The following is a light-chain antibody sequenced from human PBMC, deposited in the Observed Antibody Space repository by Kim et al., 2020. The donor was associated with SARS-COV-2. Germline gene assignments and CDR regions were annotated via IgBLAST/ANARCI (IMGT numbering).Light chain of an antibody. CDR1: NIEKKN. CDR3: QVWDSVSVV. CDR2: RDS. V-gene: IGLV3-9*01. Sequence: SVALGQTARITCGGNNIEKKNVHGYQQRPGQAPILVMYRDSKRPSGIPERLSGSNSGNTATLTISRVQAGDEADYYCQVWDSVSVVFGGGTQLTVL. J-gene: IGLJ2*01.